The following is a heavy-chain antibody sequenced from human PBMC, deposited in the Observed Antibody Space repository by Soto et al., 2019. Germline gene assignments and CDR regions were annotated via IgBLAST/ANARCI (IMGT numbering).Heavy chain of an antibody. V-gene: IGHV4-59*12. CDR1: GGSISGYY. J-gene: IGHJ4*02. CDR2: ISYSGGT. CDR3: ARGRISVAGRYFDY. Sequence: QVQLQESGPGLVKPSETLSLTCSVSGGSISGYYWSWIRQSPGKGLEWIGHISYSGGTSYNPSLQSRITMSVDTSRIQLSLRLSSVTAADTAVYYCARGRISVAGRYFDYWGQGTLVTVSS. D-gene: IGHD6-19*01.